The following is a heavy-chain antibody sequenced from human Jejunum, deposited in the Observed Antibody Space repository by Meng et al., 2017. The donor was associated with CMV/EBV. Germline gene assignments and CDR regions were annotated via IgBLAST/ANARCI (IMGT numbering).Heavy chain of an antibody. D-gene: IGHD6-13*01. CDR2: VIPGSGTA. CDR1: IFSRYS. Sequence: IFSRYSVNWVRQAPGQGLEWMGGVIPGSGTANYAQRFQGRVSIITDESTSTSYMELNSLRSEDTAVYYCVRGGDSHIWYYYPDFWGQGTLVTVSS. CDR3: VRGGDSHIWYYYPDF. J-gene: IGHJ4*02. V-gene: IGHV1-69*05.